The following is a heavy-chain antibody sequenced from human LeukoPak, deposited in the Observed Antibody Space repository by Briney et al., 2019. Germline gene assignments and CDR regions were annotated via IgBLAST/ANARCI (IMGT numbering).Heavy chain of an antibody. J-gene: IGHJ4*02. CDR1: GFTFNIYG. D-gene: IGHD5-24*01. CDR2: ISSDGNNK. Sequence: GGSLRLSCAASGFTFNIYGIHWVRQAPGKGLEWVAAISSDGNNKYSADSVKGRFIFSRDNSKNTVYLQTNSLRDDDTAVYYCARDRDGPDYWGQGTLVTVSS. CDR3: ARDRDGPDY. V-gene: IGHV3-30*19.